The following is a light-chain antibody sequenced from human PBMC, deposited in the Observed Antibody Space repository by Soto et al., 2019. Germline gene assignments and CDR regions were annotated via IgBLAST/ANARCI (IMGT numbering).Light chain of an antibody. CDR2: AAS. CDR3: QQSYSTPPT. Sequence: DIPMTQSPSSLSASVGDRVTITCRASQSISSYLNWYQQKPGKAPKLLIYAASSLQSGVPSRFSGSGSGTEFTLPISSLQPEDFATYYCQQSYSTPPTFGQGTKVEIK. CDR1: QSISSY. J-gene: IGKJ1*01. V-gene: IGKV1-39*01.